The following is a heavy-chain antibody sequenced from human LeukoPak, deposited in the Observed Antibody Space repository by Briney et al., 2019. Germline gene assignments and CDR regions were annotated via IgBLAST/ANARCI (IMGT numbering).Heavy chain of an antibody. CDR1: GFTFSSYG. CDR2: IKEDGSEK. D-gene: IGHD3-22*01. Sequence: AGGSLRLSCAASGFTFSSYGMSWVRQAPGKGLEWVANIKEDGSEKNCVDSVKGRFTISRDKSTNSLYLQMNSLRAGDTAVYYCARLNYPWFVDYWGQGTLVTVSS. V-gene: IGHV3-7*01. J-gene: IGHJ4*02. CDR3: ARLNYPWFVDY.